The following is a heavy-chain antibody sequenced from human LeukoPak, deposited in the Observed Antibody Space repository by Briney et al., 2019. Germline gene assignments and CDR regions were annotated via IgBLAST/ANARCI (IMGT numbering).Heavy chain of an antibody. CDR2: IKYDSSDK. D-gene: IGHD2-15*01. J-gene: IGHJ4*02. CDR1: GFTFNNYW. V-gene: IGHV3-7*01. CDR3: ARLMTKAGTYSNYFDN. Sequence: GGSLRLSCAASGFTFNNYWMIWVRQAPGQGLEWVADIKYDSSDKFYADSVKGRFTISRDNAQSSVYLQMNSLRAADTAIYYSARLMTKAGTYSNYFDNGGQGALVTVSS.